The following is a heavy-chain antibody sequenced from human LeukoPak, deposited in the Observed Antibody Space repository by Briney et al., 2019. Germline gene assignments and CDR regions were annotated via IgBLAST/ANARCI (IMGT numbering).Heavy chain of an antibody. D-gene: IGHD2-2*01. CDR3: ARAGRGEYCSSTSCSNWFDP. V-gene: IGHV4-34*01. CDR1: GGSFSGYY. CDR2: INHSGST. J-gene: IGHJ5*02. Sequence: SETLSLTCAAYGGSFSGYYWSWIRQPPGKGLEWIGEINHSGSTNYNPSLKSRVTISVDTSKNQFSLKLSSVTAADTAVYYCARAGRGEYCSSTSCSNWFDPWGQGTLVTVSS.